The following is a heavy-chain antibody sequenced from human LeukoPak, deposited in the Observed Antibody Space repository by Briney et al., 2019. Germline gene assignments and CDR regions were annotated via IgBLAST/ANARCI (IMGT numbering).Heavy chain of an antibody. CDR3: ARDVLDAFDI. CDR1: GGSFDGYY. J-gene: IGHJ3*02. V-gene: IGHV4-34*01. CDR2: INHSGST. Sequence: NSSETLSLTCAVFGGSFDGYYWSWIRQPPGKGLEWIGEINHSGSTNYNPSLKSRVTISVDTSKNQFSLKLSSVTAADTAVYYCARDVLDAFDIWGQGTMVTVSS.